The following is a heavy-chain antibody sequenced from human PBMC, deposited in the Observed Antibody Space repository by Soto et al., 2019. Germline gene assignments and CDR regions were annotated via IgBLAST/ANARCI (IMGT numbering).Heavy chain of an antibody. J-gene: IGHJ6*03. V-gene: IGHV4-34*01. D-gene: IGHD3-22*01. CDR1: GGAFSGYY. Sequence: SETLSLTCAVYGGAFSGYYWGWIRQPPGKGLEWIGEINHSGSTNYNPSLKSRVTISVDTSKNQFSLKLSSVTAADTAVYYCARGRYYYGRSPYYYYMDVWGKGTTVTVSS. CDR2: INHSGST. CDR3: ARGRYYYGRSPYYYYMDV.